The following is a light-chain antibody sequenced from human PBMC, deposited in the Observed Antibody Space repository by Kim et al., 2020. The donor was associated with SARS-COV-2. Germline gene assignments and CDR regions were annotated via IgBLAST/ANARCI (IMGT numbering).Light chain of an antibody. CDR3: QQYNNWPPPLT. CDR2: GAS. CDR1: QSVSSN. J-gene: IGKJ4*01. V-gene: IGKV3-15*01. Sequence: EIVMTQSPATLSVSPRERATLSCRASQSVSSNLAWYQQKPGQAPRLLIYGASTRATGIPARFSGSGSGTEFTLTISSLQSEDFAVYYCQQYNNWPPPLTFGGGTKVDIK.